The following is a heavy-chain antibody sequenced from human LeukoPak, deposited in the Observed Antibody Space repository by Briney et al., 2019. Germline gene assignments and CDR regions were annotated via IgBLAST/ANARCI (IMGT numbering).Heavy chain of an antibody. D-gene: IGHD5-24*01. Sequence: PGGSLRLSCAASGFTFSSYSMNWVRQAPGKGLEWVSSISSSSSYIYYADSVKGRFTISRDNSKNSLYLQMNSLRTEDTALYYCAKDMRPTNKNYGMDVWGQGTTVTVSS. V-gene: IGHV3-21*04. CDR3: AKDMRPTNKNYGMDV. CDR1: GFTFSSYS. CDR2: ISSSSSYI. J-gene: IGHJ6*02.